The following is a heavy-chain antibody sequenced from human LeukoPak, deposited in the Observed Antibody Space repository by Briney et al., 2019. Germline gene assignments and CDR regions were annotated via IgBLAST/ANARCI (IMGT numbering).Heavy chain of an antibody. V-gene: IGHV3-23*01. CDR3: ARKNGLDY. Sequence: QPGGTLRLSCAASGFTFSSYGMSWVRQTPGKGLEWVSGISGSGGSTYYADSVKGRFTISRDNSKNTLYLQMNSLRAEDTAVYYCARKNGLDYWGQGTLVTVSS. CDR2: ISGSGGST. CDR1: GFTFSSYG. J-gene: IGHJ4*02.